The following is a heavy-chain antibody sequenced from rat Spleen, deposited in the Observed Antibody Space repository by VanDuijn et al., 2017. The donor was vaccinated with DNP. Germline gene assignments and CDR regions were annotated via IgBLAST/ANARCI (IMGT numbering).Heavy chain of an antibody. J-gene: IGHJ2*01. CDR2: IWSGGST. CDR1: GFTFNNYW. CDR3: AREVYYGSYYFDY. D-gene: IGHD1-6*01. Sequence: VQLVESGGDLVQPGRSLKLSCLASGFTFNNYWMTWFRQPPGKGLEWIAAIWSGGSTDYNSALKSRLSISRDTSKSQVLLKMNSLQTEDTAMYFCAREVYYGSYYFDYWGQGVMVTVSS. V-gene: IGHV2-15*01.